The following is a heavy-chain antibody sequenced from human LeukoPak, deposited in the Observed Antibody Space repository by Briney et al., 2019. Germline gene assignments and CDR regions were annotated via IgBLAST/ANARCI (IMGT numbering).Heavy chain of an antibody. J-gene: IGHJ4*02. CDR2: IYYSGTT. D-gene: IGHD3-3*01. CDR1: GGTLSSSSYY. Sequence: SETLSLTCTVSGGTLSSSSYYWGWIRQPPGKRLEWIGSIYYSGTTYYNPSLKSRVTISVDTSKHQFSLRLTAVTAADTAVYYCARHVRFLEWLSSYYFDYWGQGTLVTVSS. V-gene: IGHV4-39*01. CDR3: ARHVRFLEWLSSYYFDY.